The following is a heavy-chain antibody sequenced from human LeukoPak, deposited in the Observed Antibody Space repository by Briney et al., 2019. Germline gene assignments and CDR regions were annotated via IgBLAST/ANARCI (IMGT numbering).Heavy chain of an antibody. CDR2: ISSSGTPI. CDR3: AREKTACGGDCYVS. D-gene: IGHD2-21*01. Sequence: PGGSLRLSCAASGFTFSSYEMNWVRQAPGKGLEWVSYISSSGTPIHYADSVKGRFTISRDNAKNSLFLQMNSLRAEDTAVYYCAREKTACGGDCYVSWGQGTLVTVSS. CDR1: GFTFSSYE. J-gene: IGHJ4*02. V-gene: IGHV3-48*03.